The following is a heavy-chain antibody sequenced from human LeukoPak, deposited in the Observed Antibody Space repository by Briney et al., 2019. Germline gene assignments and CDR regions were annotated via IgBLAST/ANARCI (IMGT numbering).Heavy chain of an antibody. CDR2: IYPGDSDT. CDR1: GSGLTSYW. J-gene: IGHJ4*02. D-gene: IGHD5-12*01. Sequence: GESLKISCKGSGSGLTSYWIGWVRQMPGKGLEWMGIIYPGDSDTRYSPSFQGQVTISADKSISTAYLQWSSLKASDTAMYYCASRYTGHYWAYWGQGTLVTVSS. V-gene: IGHV5-51*01. CDR3: ASRYTGHYWAY.